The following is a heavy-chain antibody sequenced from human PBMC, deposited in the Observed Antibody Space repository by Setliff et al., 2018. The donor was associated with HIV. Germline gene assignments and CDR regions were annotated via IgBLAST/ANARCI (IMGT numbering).Heavy chain of an antibody. CDR2: IYYSGST. Sequence: PSETLSLTCTVSGGSISSHYWSWIRQPPGKGLEWIGYIYYSGSTNYNPSLKSRVTMSVDTSKNQFSLKLSSVTAADTAVYYCAKSEGFCVGATCSLFYFDSWGQGTLVTVSS. D-gene: IGHD2-21*01. V-gene: IGHV4-59*11. CDR3: AKSEGFCVGATCSLFYFDS. CDR1: GGSISSHY. J-gene: IGHJ4*02.